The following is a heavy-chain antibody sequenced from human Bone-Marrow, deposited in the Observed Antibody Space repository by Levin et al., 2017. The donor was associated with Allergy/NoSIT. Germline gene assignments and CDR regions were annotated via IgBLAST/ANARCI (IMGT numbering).Heavy chain of an antibody. CDR3: ARHSNYDY. D-gene: IGHD6-13*01. J-gene: IGHJ4*02. V-gene: IGHV3-48*04. Sequence: GGSLRLSCAASGFTFSSYSMNWVRQAPGKGLEWVSYISSSSSTIYYADSVKGRFTISRDNAKNSLYLQMNSLRAEDTAVYYCARHSNYDYWGQGTLVTVSS. CDR1: GFTFSSYS. CDR2: ISSSSSTI.